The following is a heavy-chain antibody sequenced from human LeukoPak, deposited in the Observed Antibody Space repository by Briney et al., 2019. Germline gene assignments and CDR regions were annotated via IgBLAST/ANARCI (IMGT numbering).Heavy chain of an antibody. CDR3: ARDLSGYSSSSLFDY. CDR1: GFTFSSYS. J-gene: IGHJ4*02. V-gene: IGHV3-21*01. D-gene: IGHD6-13*01. Sequence: GGSLRLSCAASGFTFSSYSMNWVRQAPGKGLEWVSSISSSSSYIYYADSVKGRFTISRDNAKNSLYLQMNSLRAEDTAVYYCARDLSGYSSSSLFDYWGQGTLVTVSS. CDR2: ISSSSSYI.